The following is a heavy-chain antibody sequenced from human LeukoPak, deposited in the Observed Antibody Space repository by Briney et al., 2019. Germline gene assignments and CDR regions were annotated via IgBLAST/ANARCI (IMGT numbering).Heavy chain of an antibody. J-gene: IGHJ4*02. V-gene: IGHV3-74*01. D-gene: IGHD2-15*01. CDR1: GFTFSSYW. CDR3: ARRSYCSGGSCVHSFDY. Sequence: GGSLRLSCEASGFTFSSYWMHWVRQVPGKGLVWVSRINSDGSTTTYADSVKGRFTISRDNAKSTLYLQMNSLRAEDTAVYYCARRSYCSGGSCVHSFDYWGQGTLVTVSS. CDR2: INSDGSTT.